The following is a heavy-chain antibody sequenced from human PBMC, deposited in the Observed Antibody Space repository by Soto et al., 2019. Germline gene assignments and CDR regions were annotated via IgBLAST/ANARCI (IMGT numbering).Heavy chain of an antibody. CDR3: ATGTVGAMDY. V-gene: IGHV3-72*01. Sequence: GSLLLSSAASWFTWSDDHMEGVRQAPGKGLEWVGRTRNKVDSYTTEYAASVRGRFTISRDDSKTSLYLQMNSLKTEDTALYYCATGTVGAMDYWGQGPMVNV. D-gene: IGHD1-26*01. CDR1: WFTWSDDH. J-gene: IGHJ4*02. CDR2: TRNKVDSYTT.